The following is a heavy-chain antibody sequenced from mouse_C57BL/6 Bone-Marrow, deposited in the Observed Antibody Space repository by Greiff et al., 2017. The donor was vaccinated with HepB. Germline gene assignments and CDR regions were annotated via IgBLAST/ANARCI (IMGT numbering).Heavy chain of an antibody. V-gene: IGHV1-64*01. CDR3: ARSLITTVVAKFAY. CDR2: IHPNSGST. D-gene: IGHD1-1*01. Sequence: VQLQQPGAELVKPGASVKLSCKASGYTFTSYWMHWVKQRPGQGLEWIGMIHPNSGSTNYNEKFKSKATLTVDKSSSTAYMQLSSLTSEDSAVYYCARSLITTVVAKFAYWGQGTLVTVSA. J-gene: IGHJ3*01. CDR1: GYTFTSYW.